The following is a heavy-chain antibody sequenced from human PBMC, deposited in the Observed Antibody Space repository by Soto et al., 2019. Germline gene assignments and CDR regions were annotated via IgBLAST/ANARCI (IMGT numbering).Heavy chain of an antibody. CDR1: GFSISSNY. J-gene: IGHJ6*02. V-gene: IGHV3-53*02. CDR3: ARKPPSAIQGWAFGMDV. D-gene: IGHD2-21*01. CDR2: TFSGGNT. Sequence: ELQLVETGGGLIQTGGSLRLSCAASGFSISSNYIAWVRQPPGKGLAWVSTTFSGGNTEYAASVKGRCSISRDNYKNTLYLQMDNLRVEDTAVYYCARKPPSAIQGWAFGMDVWGQGTTVSVSS.